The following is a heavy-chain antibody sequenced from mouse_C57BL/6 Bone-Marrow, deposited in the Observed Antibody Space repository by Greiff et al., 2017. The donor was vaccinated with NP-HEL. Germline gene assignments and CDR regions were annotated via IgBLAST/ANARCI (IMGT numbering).Heavy chain of an antibody. CDR2: FYPGSGSI. Sequence: VKLMESGAELVKPGASVKLSCKASGYTFTEYTIHWVKQRSGQGLEWIGWFYPGSGSIKYNEKFKDKATLTADKSSSTVYMELSRLTSEDSAVYFCARHEDDGYDYDLYAMDYWGQGTSVTVSS. V-gene: IGHV1-62-2*01. D-gene: IGHD2-4*01. CDR3: ARHEDDGYDYDLYAMDY. J-gene: IGHJ4*01. CDR1: GYTFTEYT.